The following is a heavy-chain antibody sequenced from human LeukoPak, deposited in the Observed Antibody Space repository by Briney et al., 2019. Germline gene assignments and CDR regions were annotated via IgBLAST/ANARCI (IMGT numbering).Heavy chain of an antibody. V-gene: IGHV4-38-2*02. CDR2: IYHSGST. J-gene: IGHJ5*02. CDR3: ARVGWQWLVSRGPLDP. D-gene: IGHD6-19*01. CDR1: GYSISSGYY. Sequence: SETLSLTCTVSGYSISSGYYWGWIRQPPGKGLEWIGSIYHSGSTYYNPSLKSRVTISVDTSKNQFSLKLSSVTAADTAVYYCARVGWQWLVSRGPLDPWGQGTLVTVSS.